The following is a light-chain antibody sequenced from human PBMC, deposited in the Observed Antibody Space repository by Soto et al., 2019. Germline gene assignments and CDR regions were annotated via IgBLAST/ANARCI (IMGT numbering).Light chain of an antibody. CDR2: DAY. V-gene: IGKV1-33*01. CDR1: QAISHH. J-gene: IGKJ3*01. CDR3: QQYGDLPPT. Sequence: DIQMTQSPPSLSASVGDRVTITCQASQAISHHLNWYQHKPGKAPTLLIYDAYNLETGVPSRFSGRVSGTDSTFTISSLQPEDVATYFCQQYGDLPPTFGPGTKVDI.